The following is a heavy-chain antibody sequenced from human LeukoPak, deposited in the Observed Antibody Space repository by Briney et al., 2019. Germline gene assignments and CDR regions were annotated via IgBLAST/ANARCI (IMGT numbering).Heavy chain of an antibody. V-gene: IGHV1-2*02. CDR1: GYTFTGHY. Sequence: ASVKVSCKASGYTFTGHYMHWVRQAPGQGLEWMGWINPNSGGTNYAQKFQGRVTMTRDTSISTAYMEMSGLTSDDTAVYYCARDRSNRFGPPDAFAIWGQGTMVTVSS. J-gene: IGHJ3*02. CDR2: INPNSGGT. CDR3: ARDRSNRFGPPDAFAI. D-gene: IGHD3/OR15-3a*01.